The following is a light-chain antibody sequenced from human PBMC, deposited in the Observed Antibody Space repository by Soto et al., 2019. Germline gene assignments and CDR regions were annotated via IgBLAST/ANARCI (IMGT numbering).Light chain of an antibody. CDR3: QPRSNWIP. V-gene: IGKV3D-20*02. Sequence: ESGMTQSPATLSVSPGERATLSCRASQSVSSSYLAWYQQKPGQAPRLLIYDASNRATGIPARFSGSGSGTDFTLTISSLEPEDIAVYYSQPRSNWIPSGQGTRLEIK. CDR2: DAS. J-gene: IGKJ5*01. CDR1: QSVSSSY.